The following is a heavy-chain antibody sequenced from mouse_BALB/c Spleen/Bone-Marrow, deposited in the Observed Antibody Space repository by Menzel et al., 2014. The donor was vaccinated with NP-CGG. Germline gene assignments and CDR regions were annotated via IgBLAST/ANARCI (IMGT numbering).Heavy chain of an antibody. V-gene: IGHV1-18*01. J-gene: IGHJ4*01. CDR2: INPYNGGT. CDR1: GYSFTGYT. D-gene: IGHD1-1*01. Sequence: EVQVVESGPELVKPGASMKISCKASGYSFTGYTVNWVKQSHGKNLEWIGLINPYNGGTSYNQKFKGKATLTVDKSSSTAYVELLSLTSEDSAVYYCARGYGSSYGYAMDYWGQGTSVTVSS. CDR3: ARGYGSSYGYAMDY.